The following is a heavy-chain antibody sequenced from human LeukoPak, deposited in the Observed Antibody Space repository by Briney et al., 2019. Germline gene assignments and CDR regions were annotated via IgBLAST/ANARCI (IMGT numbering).Heavy chain of an antibody. V-gene: IGHV1-2*02. CDR3: ARGRYYYDSSAYYFDY. J-gene: IGHJ4*02. CDR2: INPNSGGT. Sequence: GASVKVSCKASGYTFIGYYMHWVRQAPGQGLEWMGWINPNSGGTNYAQKFQGRVTMTRDTSISTAYMELSRLRSDDTAVYYCARGRYYYDSSAYYFDYWGQGTLVTVSS. CDR1: GYTFIGYY. D-gene: IGHD3-22*01.